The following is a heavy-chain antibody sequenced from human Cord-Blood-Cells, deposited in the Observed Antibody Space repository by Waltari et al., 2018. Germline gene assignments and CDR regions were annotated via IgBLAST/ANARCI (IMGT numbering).Heavy chain of an antibody. J-gene: IGHJ4*02. CDR1: GYTFTSYA. Sequence: QVQLVQSGAELKKPGASVKVSFKAHGYTFTSYAMNWVRQDPGQGFEWMGWINTNTVNPTYAQGFTGRFVFSLDTSVSTAYMQISSLKTEYTAVYYCARLDYDILTGYYDYWGQGTLVTVSS. V-gene: IGHV7-4-1*02. CDR3: ARLDYDILTGYYDY. CDR2: INTNTVNP. D-gene: IGHD3-9*01.